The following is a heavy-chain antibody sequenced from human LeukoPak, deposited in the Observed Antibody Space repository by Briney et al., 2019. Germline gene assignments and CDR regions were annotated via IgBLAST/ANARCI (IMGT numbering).Heavy chain of an antibody. D-gene: IGHD5-12*01. J-gene: IGHJ4*02. CDR1: SGSLSAFY. V-gene: IGHV4-34*01. CDR3: AAQWSGYVRPDY. CDR2: ISHSGST. Sequence: SETLSLTCAVDSGSLSAFYLSWIRQPPGKGLEWIGEISHSGSTNYNPSLKSRVTISVDTSKNQFSLKLSSVAAADTAVYYCAAQWSGYVRPDYWGQGTLVTVSS.